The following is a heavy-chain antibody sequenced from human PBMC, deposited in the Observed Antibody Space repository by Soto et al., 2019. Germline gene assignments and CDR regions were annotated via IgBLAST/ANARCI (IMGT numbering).Heavy chain of an antibody. V-gene: IGHV4-4*02. CDR1: GGSTTSSNW. Sequence: QVQLQESGPGLVKPSGTLSLTCPVSGGSTTSSNWWSWVRKPPGKGVEWIGEIYHSGSTNYNPSLKSGVTISEDTSKNQFSLKRSSVTAADTAVYYCARVAVAGTRFDYWGQGTLVTVSS. J-gene: IGHJ4*02. D-gene: IGHD6-19*01. CDR2: IYHSGST. CDR3: ARVAVAGTRFDY.